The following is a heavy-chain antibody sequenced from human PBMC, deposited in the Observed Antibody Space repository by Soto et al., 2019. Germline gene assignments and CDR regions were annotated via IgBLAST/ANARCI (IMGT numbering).Heavy chain of an antibody. CDR3: ARGTRDDSSGYLLYYFDY. Sequence: QVQLVQSGAEVKKPGSSVKVSCKASGGTFSSYAISWVRQAPGQGLEWMGGIIPIFGTANYAQKFQGRVTMTADESTSTAYMELSSLRSEDTAVYYCARGTRDDSSGYLLYYFDYWGQGTLVTVSS. J-gene: IGHJ4*02. CDR1: GGTFSSYA. V-gene: IGHV1-69*01. D-gene: IGHD3-22*01. CDR2: IIPIFGTA.